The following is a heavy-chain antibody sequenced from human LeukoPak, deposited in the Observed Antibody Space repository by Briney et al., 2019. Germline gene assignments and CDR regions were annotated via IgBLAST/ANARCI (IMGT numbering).Heavy chain of an antibody. CDR2: ISSSSSYI. Sequence: GGSLRLSCAASGFTFSSYSMNWVRQAPGKGLEWVSSISSSSSYIYYEDSVKGRFTISRDNAKNSLYLQMNSLRAEDTAVYYCARAVATIRFLEWLLDAFDIWGQGTMVTVSS. D-gene: IGHD3-3*01. CDR3: ARAVATIRFLEWLLDAFDI. CDR1: GFTFSSYS. J-gene: IGHJ3*02. V-gene: IGHV3-21*01.